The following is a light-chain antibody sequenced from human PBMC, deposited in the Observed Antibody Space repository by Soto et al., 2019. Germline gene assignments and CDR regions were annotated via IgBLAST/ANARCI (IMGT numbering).Light chain of an antibody. CDR1: QSISGT. J-gene: IGKJ1*01. CDR3: QQYNNWPWT. CDR2: GAS. Sequence: EIVMTQSPATLSVSPGGRATLSCRASQSISGTLAWYQQKPSQAPRLLIYGASTRATSFPARFSGSGSGTDVALTISSLQAEDFAVYYCQQYNNWPWTFGQGTKVEIK. V-gene: IGKV3-15*01.